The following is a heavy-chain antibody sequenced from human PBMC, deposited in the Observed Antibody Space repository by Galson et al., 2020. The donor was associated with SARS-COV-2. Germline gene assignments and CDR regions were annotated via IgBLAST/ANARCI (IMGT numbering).Heavy chain of an antibody. V-gene: IGHV3-43*01. D-gene: IGHD1-26*01. J-gene: IGHJ4*02. CDR1: GFTFDDYT. CDR2: INWDAGGT. Sequence: GESLKISCAASGFTFDDYTMHWVRQAPGKGLEWVSLINWDAGGTSYADSVKGRFTISRDNSKNSLYLQMNNLRSEDTAFYYCVKDIRKGWELLGLGYFGSWGQGTLVTISS. CDR3: VKDIRKGWELLGLGYFGS.